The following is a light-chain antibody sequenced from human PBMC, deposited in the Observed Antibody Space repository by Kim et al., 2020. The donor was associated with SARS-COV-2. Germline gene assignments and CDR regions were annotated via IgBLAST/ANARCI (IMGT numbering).Light chain of an antibody. V-gene: IGKV3-20*01. J-gene: IGKJ5*01. Sequence: SPGERATLSCRASKSVSSNYLAWYQQKLGQSPRLLIYGVSKRATGVPDRFSGSGSGTDFILTIRSLKAEVFAVYYCQQFGSSPITFGQGTRLEIK. CDR1: KSVSSNY. CDR3: QQFGSSPIT. CDR2: GVS.